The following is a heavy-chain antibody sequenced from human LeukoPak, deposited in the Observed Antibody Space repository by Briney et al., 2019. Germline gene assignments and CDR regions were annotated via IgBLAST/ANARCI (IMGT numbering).Heavy chain of an antibody. CDR2: IYYSGST. CDR1: GGSISSSSYY. V-gene: IGHV4-39*02. J-gene: IGHJ5*02. Sequence: SETLSLTCTVSGGSISSSSYYWGWIRQPPGKGLEWIGSIYYSGSTYYNPSLKSRVTISVDTSKNQFSLKLSSVTAADTAVYYCARDRLVVPHNWFDPWGQGTLVTVSS. CDR3: ARDRLVVPHNWFDP. D-gene: IGHD2-2*01.